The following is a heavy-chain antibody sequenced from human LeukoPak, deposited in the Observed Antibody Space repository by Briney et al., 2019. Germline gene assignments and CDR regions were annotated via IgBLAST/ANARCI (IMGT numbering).Heavy chain of an antibody. J-gene: IGHJ4*02. V-gene: IGHV1-46*01. CDR1: GYTFTSYY. CDR3: ARELSGFDY. Sequence: ASVKDSCKASGYTFTSYYIHWVRQAPGQGLQWMGIINPSGGSTSYAQKFQGRVTMTRDTSTSTVYMELSSLRSEDTAVYYCARELSGFDYWGQGTLVTVSS. CDR2: INPSGGST. D-gene: IGHD3-10*01.